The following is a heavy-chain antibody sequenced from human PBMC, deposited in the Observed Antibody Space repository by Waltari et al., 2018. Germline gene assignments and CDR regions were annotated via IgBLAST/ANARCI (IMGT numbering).Heavy chain of an antibody. CDR3: ARLYMAAFDY. CDR1: GFTFSYPW. Sequence: EVQLVESGGGLVQPGGSLRLACAASGFTFSYPWMAWVRQATGKGLEWVANIKEDGGEKYYVDSVKGRFTISRDNAKNSLYLQMNSLRAEDTAVYYCARLYMAAFDYWDEGTLVTVSS. J-gene: IGHJ4*02. CDR2: IKEDGGEK. D-gene: IGHD1-20*01. V-gene: IGHV3-7*01.